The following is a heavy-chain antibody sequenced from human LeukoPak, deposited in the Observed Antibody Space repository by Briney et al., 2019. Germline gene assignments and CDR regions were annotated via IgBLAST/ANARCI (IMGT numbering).Heavy chain of an antibody. V-gene: IGHV3-23*01. CDR1: GFTFSTNT. CDR2: ISGSHTA. Sequence: GGSLRLSCEASGFTFSTNTMNWARQAPGKGLEWVSGISGSHTAYYSDSVKGRFTISRDNSKNTLYLQMNSLRAEDTAVYYCAKAGFRDYFHYWGQGSQVTVSS. CDR3: AKAGFRDYFHY. J-gene: IGHJ4*02.